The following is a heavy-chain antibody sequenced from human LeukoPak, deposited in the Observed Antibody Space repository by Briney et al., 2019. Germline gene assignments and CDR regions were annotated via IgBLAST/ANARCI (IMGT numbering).Heavy chain of an antibody. CDR3: SALVVVTATLDY. V-gene: IGHV1-69*05. CDR2: IFPIFGTA. Sequence: SVKVSCKASGGTFSSYAISWVRQAPGQGLEWIGRIFPIFGTANYAQKFQGRVTITTDESTSTAYMELSSLRSEDTAVYYCSALVVVTATLDYWGQGTLVTVSS. D-gene: IGHD2-21*02. J-gene: IGHJ4*02. CDR1: GGTFSSYA.